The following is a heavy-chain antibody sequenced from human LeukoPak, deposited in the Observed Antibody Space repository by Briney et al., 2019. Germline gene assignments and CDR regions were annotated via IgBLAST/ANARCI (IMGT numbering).Heavy chain of an antibody. D-gene: IGHD6-13*01. CDR1: QFSVNDYY. CDR2: INWNGGST. J-gene: IGHJ5*02. CDR3: ARDIAAAGTPWFDP. Sequence: GGSLRLSCAASQFSVNDYYMSWVRQAPGKGLEWVSGINWNGGSTGYADSVKGRFTISRDNAKNSLYLQMNSLRAEDTALYHCARDIAAAGTPWFDPWGQGTLVTVSS. V-gene: IGHV3-20*01.